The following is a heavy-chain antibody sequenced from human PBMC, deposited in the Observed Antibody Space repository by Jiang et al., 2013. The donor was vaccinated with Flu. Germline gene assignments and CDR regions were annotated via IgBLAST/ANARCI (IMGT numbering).Heavy chain of an antibody. Sequence: GAEVKKPGASVKVSCKASGYTFTNYGISWVRQAPGQGLEWMGWVSPNNGDRNYAQKFQGRVTMTTDTSTSTAYMELRSLRSDDTAVYYCAREYYHGSGSEQNPFDPWGQGTLVTVSS. V-gene: IGHV1-18*01. CDR1: GYTFTNYG. CDR2: VSPNNGDR. CDR3: AREYYHGSGSEQNPFDP. D-gene: IGHD3-10*01. J-gene: IGHJ5*02.